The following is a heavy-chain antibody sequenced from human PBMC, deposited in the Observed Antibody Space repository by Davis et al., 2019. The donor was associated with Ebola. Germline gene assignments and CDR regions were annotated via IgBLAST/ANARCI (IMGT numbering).Heavy chain of an antibody. V-gene: IGHV5-51*01. CDR3: ARRLNSGGHFFYYGLDV. CDR2: IYPGDSDT. CDR1: GYSFPSYW. J-gene: IGHJ6*02. D-gene: IGHD6-19*01. Sequence: GESLKISCQGVGYSFPSYWIGWVRQMPGEGLEWMGSIYPGDSDTKYSPSFEGQVTISADKSISTAYLQLNSLKASDTAMYFCARRLNSGGHFFYYGLDVWGQGTTVTVSS.